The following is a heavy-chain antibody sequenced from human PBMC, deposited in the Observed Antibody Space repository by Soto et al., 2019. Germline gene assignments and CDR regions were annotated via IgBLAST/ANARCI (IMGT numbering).Heavy chain of an antibody. CDR3: ARVVSAAAIPYFDY. Sequence: QVQLVQSGAEVKKPGASVKVSCKASGYTFTSYAMHWVRQAPGQRLEWMGWINAGNGNTKYSQKFQGRVTIIRDTSASTAYMELSSLRSEDTAVYYCARVVSAAAIPYFDYWGQGTLVTVSS. J-gene: IGHJ4*02. D-gene: IGHD2-2*02. V-gene: IGHV1-3*01. CDR1: GYTFTSYA. CDR2: INAGNGNT.